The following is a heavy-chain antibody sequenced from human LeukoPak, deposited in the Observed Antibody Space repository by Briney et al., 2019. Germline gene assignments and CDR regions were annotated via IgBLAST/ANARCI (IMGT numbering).Heavy chain of an antibody. CDR3: VAMVKRGCFDY. CDR2: INSDGSST. CDR1: GFTFSSYW. J-gene: IGHJ4*02. V-gene: IGHV3-74*01. Sequence: QPGGSLRLSCAASGFTFSSYWMHWVRQAPGKGLVWVSRINSDGSSTSYADSVKGRFTISRDNAKNTLYLQMNSLRAEDTAVYYCVAMVKRGCFDYWGQGTLVTVSS. D-gene: IGHD5-18*01.